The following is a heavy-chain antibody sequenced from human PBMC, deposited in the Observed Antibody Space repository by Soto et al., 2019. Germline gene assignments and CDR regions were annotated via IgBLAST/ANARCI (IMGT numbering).Heavy chain of an antibody. CDR3: TIVLRYFDWLPQSDYYYYMDV. V-gene: IGHV3-15*01. CDR1: GFTFSNAW. J-gene: IGHJ6*03. D-gene: IGHD3-9*01. CDR2: IKSKTDGGTT. Sequence: GGSLRLSCAASGFTFSNAWMSWVRQAPGKGLEWVGRIKSKTDGGTTDYAAPVKGRFTISRDDSKNTLYLQMNSLKTEDTAVYYCTIVLRYFDWLPQSDYYYYMDVWGKGTTVTVSS.